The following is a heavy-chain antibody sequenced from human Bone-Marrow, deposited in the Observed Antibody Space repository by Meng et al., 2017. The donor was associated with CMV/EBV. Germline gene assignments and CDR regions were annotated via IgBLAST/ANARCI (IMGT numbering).Heavy chain of an antibody. CDR2: IKSKTDGGRT. V-gene: IGHV3-15*01. CDR1: GFTLRSYA. D-gene: IGHD3-3*01. CDR3: NPQASNVLRFLEWLFAVVNYYYSGKDV. Sequence: GESLKISFATSGFTLRSYAMSWVRQAPGKGLEWVGRIKSKTDGGRTDYAAPVKGRFTIPRDESQNTLYLQMNSLKTEDTAVYYCNPQASNVLRFLEWLFAVVNYYYSGKDVWGQGTIVTVSS. J-gene: IGHJ6*02.